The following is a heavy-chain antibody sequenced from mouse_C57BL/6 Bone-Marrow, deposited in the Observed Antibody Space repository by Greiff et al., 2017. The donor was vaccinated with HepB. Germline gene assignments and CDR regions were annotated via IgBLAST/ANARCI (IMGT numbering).Heavy chain of an antibody. D-gene: IGHD2-5*01. V-gene: IGHV1-81*01. CDR1: GYTFTSYG. Sequence: VQLQQSGAELARPGASVKLSCKASGYTFTSYGISWVKQRTGQGLEWIGEIYPRSGNTYYNEKFKGQATLTADKSSSTAYMELRSLTSEDSAVYFCARSYSNYVDFDVWGTGTTVTVSS. CDR3: ARSYSNYVDFDV. CDR2: IYPRSGNT. J-gene: IGHJ1*03.